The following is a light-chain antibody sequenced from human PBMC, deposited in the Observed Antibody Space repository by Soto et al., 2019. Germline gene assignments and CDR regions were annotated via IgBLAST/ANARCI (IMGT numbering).Light chain of an antibody. V-gene: IGKV1-33*01. CDR1: QDIRFY. Sequence: DIQMTQSPSSLSASLGDIVTITCQSSQDIRFYLNWYQHKTGQAPKLLIYDASQLETGVPSKFSGSGSGTDFTFTINNVQAEDIGTYYCQHYNSLPITFGQGTRLEIK. CDR3: QHYNSLPIT. CDR2: DAS. J-gene: IGKJ5*01.